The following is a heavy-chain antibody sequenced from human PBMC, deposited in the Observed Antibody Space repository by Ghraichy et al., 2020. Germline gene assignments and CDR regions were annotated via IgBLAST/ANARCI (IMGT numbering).Heavy chain of an antibody. D-gene: IGHD3-22*01. CDR1: GFTFSSYS. CDR3: GVMIVVGRLDDAFDI. J-gene: IGHJ3*02. V-gene: IGHV3-21*01. CDR2: ISSSSSYI. Sequence: GGSLRLSCAASGFTFSSYSMNWVRQAPGKGLEWVSSISSSSSYIYYADSVKGRFTISRDNAKNSLYLQMNSLRAEDTAVYYCGVMIVVGRLDDAFDIWGQGTMVTVSS.